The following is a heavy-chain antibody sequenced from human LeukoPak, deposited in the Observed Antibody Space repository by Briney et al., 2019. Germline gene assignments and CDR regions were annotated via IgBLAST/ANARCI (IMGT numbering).Heavy chain of an antibody. CDR2: IKEDGSDK. V-gene: IGHV3-7*04. D-gene: IGHD5-12*01. CDR3: TRAPTGYGPYYFDY. J-gene: IGHJ4*02. CDR1: GFTFSSHW. Sequence: TGGSLRLSCVASGFTFSSHWMSWVRQAPGKGLEWVANIKEDGSDKSYVDSVKGRFTISRDNAKNSLDLQMSSLRAEDTAVYYCTRAPTGYGPYYFDYWGQGTLVTVSS.